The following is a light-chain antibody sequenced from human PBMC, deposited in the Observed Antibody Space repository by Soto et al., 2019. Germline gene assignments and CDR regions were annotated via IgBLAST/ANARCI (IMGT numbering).Light chain of an antibody. CDR3: QQRSDWIT. V-gene: IGKV3D-20*02. Sequence: EIVLTQSPGTLSLSPGERATLSCRASQSVSSSYLAWYQQKPGQAPRLLIYDASNRATGIPARLSGSGSGTDFTLTISSIEPEDFAVYYCQQRSDWITFGQGTRLEIK. CDR2: DAS. CDR1: QSVSSSY. J-gene: IGKJ5*01.